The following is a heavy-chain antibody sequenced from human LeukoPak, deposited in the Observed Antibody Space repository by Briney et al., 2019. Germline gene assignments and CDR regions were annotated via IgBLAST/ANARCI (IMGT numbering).Heavy chain of an antibody. CDR2: IYYSGST. CDR1: GGSISSYY. J-gene: IGHJ3*02. CDR3: ASSQEGYCSSTSCLHALDI. V-gene: IGHV4-59*01. D-gene: IGHD2-2*01. Sequence: PSETLSLTCTVSGGSISSYYWSWIRQPPGKGLEWIGYIYYSGSTNYNPSLKSRVTISVDTSKNQFSLKLSSVTAADTAVYYCASSQEGYCSSTSCLHALDIWGQGTMVTVSS.